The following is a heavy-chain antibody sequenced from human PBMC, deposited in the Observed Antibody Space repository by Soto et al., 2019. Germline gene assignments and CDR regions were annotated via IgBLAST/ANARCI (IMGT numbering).Heavy chain of an antibody. CDR1: GGSISSGDYY. D-gene: IGHD3-22*01. CDR3: ARGSPTMIVETTNDY. V-gene: IGHV4-30-4*01. Sequence: SETLSLTCTVSGGSISSGDYYWSWIRQPPGKGLEWIGYIYYSGSTYYNPSLKSRVTISVDTSKNQFSLKLSSVTAADTAVYYCARGSPTMIVETTNDYWGQGTLVTVSS. CDR2: IYYSGST. J-gene: IGHJ4*02.